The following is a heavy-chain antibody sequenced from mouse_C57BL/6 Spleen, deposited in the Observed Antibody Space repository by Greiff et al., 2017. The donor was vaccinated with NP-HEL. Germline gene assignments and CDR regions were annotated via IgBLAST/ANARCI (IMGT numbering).Heavy chain of an antibody. CDR3: ARDEDSSGSFAY. J-gene: IGHJ3*01. CDR1: GYSITSGYY. CDR2: ISYDGSN. Sequence: EVQLQQSGPGLVKPSQSLSLTCSVTGYSITSGYYWNWIRQFPGNKLEWIGYISYDGSNNYNPSLKNRISITRDTSKNQFFLKLNSVTTEDTATYYCARDEDSSGSFAYWGQGTLVTVSA. D-gene: IGHD3-2*02. V-gene: IGHV3-6*01.